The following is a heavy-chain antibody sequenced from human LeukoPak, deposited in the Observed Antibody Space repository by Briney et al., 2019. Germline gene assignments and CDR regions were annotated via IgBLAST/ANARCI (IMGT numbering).Heavy chain of an antibody. V-gene: IGHV5-10-1*01. CDR2: IDPGDSYI. J-gene: IGHJ6*02. CDR3: ARLDYYDSSGYYYGMDV. Sequence: GESLKISCKGSGYRFPSYWISWVRQMPGKGLEWMGMIDPGDSYISYSPSFQGHVTISADRSISTAYLQWSSLKASDTAMYYCARLDYYDSSGYYYGMDVWGQGTTVTVSS. D-gene: IGHD3-22*01. CDR1: GYRFPSYW.